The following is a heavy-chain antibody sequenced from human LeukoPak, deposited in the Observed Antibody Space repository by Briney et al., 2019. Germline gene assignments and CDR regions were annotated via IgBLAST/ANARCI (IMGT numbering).Heavy chain of an antibody. V-gene: IGHV3-66*02. D-gene: IGHD2-2*01. J-gene: IGHJ3*02. CDR3: ARPQPRPLGAFDI. CDR1: GFTVSSNY. CDR2: IYSGGST. Sequence: GGSLRLSCAASGFTVSSNYMSWVRQAPGKGLEWVSVIYSGGSTYYADSVKGRFPISRDNSKNTLYLQMNSRRAEDTAVYYCARPQPRPLGAFDIWGQGTMVTVSS.